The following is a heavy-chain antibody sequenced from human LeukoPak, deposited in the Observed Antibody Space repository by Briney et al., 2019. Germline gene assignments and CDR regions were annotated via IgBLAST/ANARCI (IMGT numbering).Heavy chain of an antibody. Sequence: SETLSLTCTVSDGSISSYYWSWIRQPAGKGLEWIGRIYTSGSTNYNPSLKSRVTMSVDTSKNQFSLKLSSVTAADTAVYYCARDGYDYVWGSYPRLDPWGQGTLVTVSS. CDR1: DGSISSYY. D-gene: IGHD3-16*02. CDR3: ARDGYDYVWGSYPRLDP. CDR2: IYTSGST. V-gene: IGHV4-4*07. J-gene: IGHJ5*02.